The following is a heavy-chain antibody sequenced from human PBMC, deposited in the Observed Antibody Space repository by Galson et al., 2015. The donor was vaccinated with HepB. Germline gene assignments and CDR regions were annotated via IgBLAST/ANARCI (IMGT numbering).Heavy chain of an antibody. Sequence: SVKVSCKASGYTFTTYGITWVRQAPRQGLEWMGWISPYNGNTNYAQTLQGRVTMTTDTSTSTAYMELRSQTSDDTAVYYCARAGYRSGWDFWGQGTLVTVSS. V-gene: IGHV1-18*01. CDR1: GYTFTTYG. D-gene: IGHD6-19*01. CDR3: ARAGYRSGWDF. J-gene: IGHJ4*02. CDR2: ISPYNGNT.